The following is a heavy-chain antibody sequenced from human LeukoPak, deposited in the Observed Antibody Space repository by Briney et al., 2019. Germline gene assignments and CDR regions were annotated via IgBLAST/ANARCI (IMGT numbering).Heavy chain of an antibody. Sequence: GGSLRLSCTASGFTFSSYWMHWVRQAPGKGLVWVSRINSDGSSTSYADSVKGRFTISRDNAKNTLYLQMNSLRAEDTAVYYCARAVSLYYDSSGYYYIDYWGQGTLVTVSS. CDR1: GFTFSSYW. D-gene: IGHD3-22*01. V-gene: IGHV3-74*01. J-gene: IGHJ4*02. CDR2: INSDGSST. CDR3: ARAVSLYYDSSGYYYIDY.